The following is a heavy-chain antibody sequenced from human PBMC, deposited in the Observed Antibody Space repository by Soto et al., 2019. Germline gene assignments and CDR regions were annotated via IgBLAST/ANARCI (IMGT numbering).Heavy chain of an antibody. CDR1: GFTFSTHA. Sequence: GGSLRLSCAAPGFTFSTHAMSWVRQAPGKGLEWVSTISGSADSTYYADSVKGRFTISRDNSKNTLHLQMNSLRAEDTAVYYCARVGIGYCSSTSCLYHFDYWGQGTLVTVSS. V-gene: IGHV3-23*01. J-gene: IGHJ4*02. CDR2: ISGSADST. D-gene: IGHD2-2*03. CDR3: ARVGIGYCSSTSCLYHFDY.